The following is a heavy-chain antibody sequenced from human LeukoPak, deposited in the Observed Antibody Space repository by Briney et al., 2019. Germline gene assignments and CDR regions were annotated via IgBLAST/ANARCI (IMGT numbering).Heavy chain of an antibody. D-gene: IGHD3-10*01. Sequence: GGSLRLSCAASRFTFSSYAMHWVRQAPGKGLEWVAVISYDGSNKYYADSVKGRFTISRDNSKNTLYLQMNSLRAEDTAVYYCARDLARITMVRGVIANYYYYGMDVWGQGTTVTVSS. V-gene: IGHV3-30*04. CDR1: RFTFSSYA. J-gene: IGHJ6*02. CDR2: ISYDGSNK. CDR3: ARDLARITMVRGVIANYYYYGMDV.